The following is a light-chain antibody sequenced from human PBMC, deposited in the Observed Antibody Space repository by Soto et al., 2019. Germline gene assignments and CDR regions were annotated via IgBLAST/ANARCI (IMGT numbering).Light chain of an antibody. CDR3: AAWDDSLNGLYV. CDR1: SSNIGSNT. CDR2: NNN. V-gene: IGLV1-44*01. Sequence: QLVLTQPPSASGTPGQRVTISCSGSSSNIGSNTVNWYQQLPGTAPKLLIYNNNQRPSGVPDRFSGSKSGTSASLAISGLQSEDEADYYCAAWDDSLNGLYVFGTGTKVTVL. J-gene: IGLJ1*01.